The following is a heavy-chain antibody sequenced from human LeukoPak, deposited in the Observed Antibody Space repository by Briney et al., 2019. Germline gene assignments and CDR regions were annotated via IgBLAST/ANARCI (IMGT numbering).Heavy chain of an antibody. V-gene: IGHV3-66*01. CDR2: IYSGGST. D-gene: IGHD6-13*01. CDR1: GGSFSGYY. CDR3: AREPGIAAAGVDY. Sequence: ETLSLTCAVYGGSFSGYYWSWIRQPPGKGLEWVSVIYSGGSTYYADSVKGRFTISRDNSKNTLYLQMNSLRAEDTAVYYCAREPGIAAAGVDYWGQGTLVTVSS. J-gene: IGHJ4*02.